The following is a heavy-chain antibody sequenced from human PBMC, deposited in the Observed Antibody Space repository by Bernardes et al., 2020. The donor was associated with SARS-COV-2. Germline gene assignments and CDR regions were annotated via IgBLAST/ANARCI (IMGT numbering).Heavy chain of an antibody. J-gene: IGHJ5*02. CDR3: ARVRRLNWFDA. Sequence: SETLSLTCTVSGVSISSNDFYCVWIRHPPGKGLEWIGSLSYGGDTYIQPSLKSLVTISVDTPKNQFSLKLTSVTAADTSIYYCARVRRLNWFDAWGQGNLVIVSS. CDR1: GVSISSNDFY. CDR2: LSYGGDT. V-gene: IGHV4-39*01.